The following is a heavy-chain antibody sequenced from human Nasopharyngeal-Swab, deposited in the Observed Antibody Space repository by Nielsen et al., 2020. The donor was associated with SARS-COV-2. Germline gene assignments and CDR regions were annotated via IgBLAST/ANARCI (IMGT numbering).Heavy chain of an antibody. CDR3: TRCGGGCYSGRDY. J-gene: IGHJ4*02. CDR2: VRSKANNYAT. Sequence: GESLKISCAASGFTFSDSAVHWVRQAPGKGLEWVARVRSKANNYATAYAASVKGRFTISRDDSTNTAYLQMNSLKTEDTAMYYCTRCGGGCYSGRDYWGQGTLVTVSS. CDR1: GFTFSDSA. V-gene: IGHV3-73*01. D-gene: IGHD2-15*01.